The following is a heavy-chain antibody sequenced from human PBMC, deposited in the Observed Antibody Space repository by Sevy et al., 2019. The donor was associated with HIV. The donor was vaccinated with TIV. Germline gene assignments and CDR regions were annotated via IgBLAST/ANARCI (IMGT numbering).Heavy chain of an antibody. Sequence: GGSLRLSCAASGFTFSTYAMGWVRQAPGKGLEWVSGISNSGNDIYYAGSVEGRFTISRDNSKSTLFLEMNNLRAEDTAVYYCAKDGAPYCTGGICFPYWYFGLWGRGALVTVSS. J-gene: IGHJ2*01. V-gene: IGHV3-23*01. CDR2: ISNSGNDI. D-gene: IGHD2-8*02. CDR1: GFTFSTYA. CDR3: AKDGAPYCTGGICFPYWYFGL.